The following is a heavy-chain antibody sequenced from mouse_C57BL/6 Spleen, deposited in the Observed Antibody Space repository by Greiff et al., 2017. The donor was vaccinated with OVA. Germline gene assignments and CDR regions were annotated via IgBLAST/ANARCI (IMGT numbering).Heavy chain of an antibody. V-gene: IGHV3-6*01. CDR3: ARDYDGWGY. J-gene: IGHJ4*01. D-gene: IGHD2-3*01. CDR1: GYSITSGYY. CDR2: ISYDGSN. Sequence: VQLKESGPGLVKPSQSLSLTCSVTGYSITSGYYWNWIRQFPGNKLEWMGYISYDGSNNYNPSLKNRISITRDTSKNQFFLKLNSVTTEDTATYYCARDYDGWGYWGQGTSVTVSS.